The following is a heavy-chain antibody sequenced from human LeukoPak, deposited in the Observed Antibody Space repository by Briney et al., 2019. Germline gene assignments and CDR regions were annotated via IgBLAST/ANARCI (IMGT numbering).Heavy chain of an antibody. V-gene: IGHV4-4*02. CDR1: GGSISSTNW. D-gene: IGHD6-13*01. J-gene: IGHJ4*02. CDR3: ARAPRLGSSSWYPRLGFDY. CDR2: IYHSGST. Sequence: KASETLSLTCAVSGGSISSTNWWSWVRQPPGKGLEWIGEIYHSGSTNYNPSLKSRVTISVDTSKNQFSLKLSSVTAADTAVYYCARAPRLGSSSWYPRLGFDYWGQGTLVTVSS.